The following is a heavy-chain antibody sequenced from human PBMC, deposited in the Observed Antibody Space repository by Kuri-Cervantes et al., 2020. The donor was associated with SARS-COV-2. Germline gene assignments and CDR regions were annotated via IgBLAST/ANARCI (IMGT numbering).Heavy chain of an antibody. D-gene: IGHD2-2*02. Sequence: SETLSLTCTVSGGSISSYYWSWIRQPPGKGLEWIGYIYYSGSTNYNPSLTSRVTISIDTSKNQFSLKLSSVTAADTALYYCARIFVPAAILTDGWYFDLWGRGTLVTVSS. J-gene: IGHJ2*01. CDR2: IYYSGST. CDR3: ARIFVPAAILTDGWYFDL. CDR1: GGSISSYY. V-gene: IGHV4-59*12.